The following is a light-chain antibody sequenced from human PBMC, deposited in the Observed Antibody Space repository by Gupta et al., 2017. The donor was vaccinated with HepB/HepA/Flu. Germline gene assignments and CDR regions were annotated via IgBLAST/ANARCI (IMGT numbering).Light chain of an antibody. CDR2: WAS. CDR3: QQYDDIPIT. V-gene: IGKV4-1*01. CDR1: QNLVYSNNQDY. J-gene: IGKJ5*01. Sequence: DLVITQSPYSLAVFLGERATINCKSSQNLVYSNNQDYLAWYQKKPGQPPKLLISWASTREAGVPDRFSGRGSWTDFTLTISGRQADDVAVYYCQQYDDIPITFGQGTRLEIK.